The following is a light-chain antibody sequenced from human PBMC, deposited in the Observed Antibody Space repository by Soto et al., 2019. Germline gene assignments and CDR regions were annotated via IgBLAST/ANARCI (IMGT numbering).Light chain of an antibody. V-gene: IGLV7-46*01. J-gene: IGLJ1*01. CDR3: LLSYNGPYG. Sequence: QAVVTQEPSLTVSPGGTVTLTCGSSTGAVTNGHYPYWFQQKPGQAPRTLIYDTTNRHSWTPARFSGSLLGGKAALTLSGAQPEDEAEYYCLLSYNGPYGVGTGTKVTGL. CDR1: TGAVTNGHY. CDR2: DTT.